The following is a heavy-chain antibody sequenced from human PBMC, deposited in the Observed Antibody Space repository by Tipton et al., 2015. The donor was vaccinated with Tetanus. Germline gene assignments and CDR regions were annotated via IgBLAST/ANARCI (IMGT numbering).Heavy chain of an antibody. CDR1: GFTFSSSW. CDR2: INGGGNEK. V-gene: IGHV3-7*01. J-gene: IGHJ4*02. Sequence: SLRLSCAVSGFTFSSSWMRWVRQVPGKGLEWVANINGGGNEKYYVDSVKGRFTISRDNAKNSLYLQMNSLRGEDTAVYYCVRDFAEFDYWGQGTLVTVSS. CDR3: VRDFAEFDY.